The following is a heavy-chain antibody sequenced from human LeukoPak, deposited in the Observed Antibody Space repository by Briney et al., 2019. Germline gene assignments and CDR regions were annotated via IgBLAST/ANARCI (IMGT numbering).Heavy chain of an antibody. D-gene: IGHD6-19*01. CDR3: ARESYSSGWYVLY. CDR1: GGSISSSNW. CDR2: IYHSGST. Sequence: PSETLSLTCAVSGGSISSSNWRSWVRQPPGKGLEWIGEIYHSGSTNYNPSLKSRVTISVDKSKNQFSLKLSSVTAADTAVYYCARESYSSGWYVLYWGQGTLVTVSS. V-gene: IGHV4-4*02. J-gene: IGHJ4*02.